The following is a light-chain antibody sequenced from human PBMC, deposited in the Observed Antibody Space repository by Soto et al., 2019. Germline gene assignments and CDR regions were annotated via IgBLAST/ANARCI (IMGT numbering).Light chain of an antibody. V-gene: IGKV3-20*01. CDR1: QSVSSSY. CDR3: QQYRSAPIT. J-gene: IGKJ5*01. CDR2: GAS. Sequence: EIVLTQSPGTLSLSPGERATLSCRASQSVSSSYLAWYQQKPGQAPRLLIYGASSRATGIPDRFSGSGSGTDFTLTISRLEPEDCAVYYCQQYRSAPITFGQRTRLEIK.